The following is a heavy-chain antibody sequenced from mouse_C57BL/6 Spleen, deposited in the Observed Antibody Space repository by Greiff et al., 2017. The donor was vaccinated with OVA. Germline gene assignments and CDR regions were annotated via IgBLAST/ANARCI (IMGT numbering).Heavy chain of an antibody. CDR1: GYTFTSYW. CDR2: IYPGSGST. CDR3: ERESTHASVYFDY. V-gene: IGHV1-55*01. Sequence: VQLQQSGAELVKPGASVKMSCKASGYTFTSYWITWVKQRPGQGLEWIGDIYPGSGSTNYNEKFKSKATLTVDTSSSTAYMQLSSLTTEDSAVYCCERESTHASVYFDYWGQGTTLTVSS. D-gene: IGHD2-1*01. J-gene: IGHJ2*01.